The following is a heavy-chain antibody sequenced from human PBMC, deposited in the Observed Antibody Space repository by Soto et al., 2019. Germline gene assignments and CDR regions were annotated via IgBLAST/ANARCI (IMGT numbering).Heavy chain of an antibody. Sequence: GGSLRLSCAASGFTFSSYWMSWVRQAPGKGLEWVANIKQDGSEKYYVDSVKGRFTISRDNAKNSLYLQMNSLRAEDTAVYYCAGGALKYCSSTSCYTGYYYGMDVWGQGTTVTVSS. D-gene: IGHD2-2*02. CDR1: GFTFSSYW. CDR2: IKQDGSEK. J-gene: IGHJ6*02. CDR3: AGGALKYCSSTSCYTGYYYGMDV. V-gene: IGHV3-7*03.